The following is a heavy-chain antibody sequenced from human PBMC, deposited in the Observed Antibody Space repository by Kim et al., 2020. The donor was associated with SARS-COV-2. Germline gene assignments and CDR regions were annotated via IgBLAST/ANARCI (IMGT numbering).Heavy chain of an antibody. CDR3: ARDRATVTSFWFDP. J-gene: IGHJ5*02. Sequence: YSEKSQGRVAVTRATSASTAYMELRSLRSEDTAVYYCARDRATVTSFWFDPWGQGTLVTVSS. V-gene: IGHV1-3*01. D-gene: IGHD4-17*01.